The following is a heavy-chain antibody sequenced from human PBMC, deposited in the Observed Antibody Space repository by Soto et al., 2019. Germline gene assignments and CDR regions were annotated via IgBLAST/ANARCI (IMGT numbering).Heavy chain of an antibody. J-gene: IGHJ6*02. Sequence: QITLKESGPTLVKPTQTLTLTCTFSGFSLSTSGVGVAWIRQPPGKAPEWLALIYWDDDKRYRPSLESRLTITKDTSKNQVVLTMTNMDSVDTATSYCAYLPCIGGSCSWFSFSGMDVWGQGTTVTVSS. D-gene: IGHD2-15*01. V-gene: IGHV2-5*02. CDR2: IYWDDDK. CDR1: GFSLSTSGVG. CDR3: AYLPCIGGSCSWFSFSGMDV.